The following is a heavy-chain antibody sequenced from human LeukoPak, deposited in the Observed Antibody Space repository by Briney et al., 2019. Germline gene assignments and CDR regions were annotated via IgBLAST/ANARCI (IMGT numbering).Heavy chain of an antibody. CDR3: ARVALPPHFDY. Sequence: SETLSLTCTVSGGSISSGSYYWGWIRQPPGKGLEWIGNFYYSGSTYYNPSLKSRVTISVDTSKNQFSLKLSPVTAADTAVYYCARVALPPHFDYWGQGTLVTVSS. CDR2: FYYSGST. CDR1: GGSISSGSYY. V-gene: IGHV4-39*07. J-gene: IGHJ4*02. D-gene: IGHD3-3*02.